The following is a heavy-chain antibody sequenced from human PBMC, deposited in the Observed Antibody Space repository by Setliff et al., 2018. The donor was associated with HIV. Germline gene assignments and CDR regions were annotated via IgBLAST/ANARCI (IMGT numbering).Heavy chain of an antibody. CDR2: IYITGDT. Sequence: SETLSLTCSVSGGSINRGTYYWTWIRQSAGKGLEWIGHIYITGDTDYNPSLKTRVTISVDTSKNQFSLKLSSVTAADTAVYYCASLTTDRFLEWLFVYWGQGTLVTVSS. D-gene: IGHD3-3*01. V-gene: IGHV4-61*09. CDR1: GGSINRGTYY. J-gene: IGHJ4*02. CDR3: ASLTTDRFLEWLFVY.